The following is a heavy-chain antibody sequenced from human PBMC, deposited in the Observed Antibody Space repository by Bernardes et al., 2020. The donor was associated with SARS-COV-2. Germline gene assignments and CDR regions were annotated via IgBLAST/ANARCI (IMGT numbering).Heavy chain of an antibody. V-gene: IGHV3-7*05. D-gene: IGHD5-12*01. J-gene: IGHJ6*02. Sequence: WGSLRLSCAASGFSFRSFCMVWVRQGPGKGLEWVANINQDESQMYYVDSVKGRFAISRDTAKNSLFLQMNSLGAEDTAVYYCAKDSGYNLGYYYGMDVWGQGTAVTVSS. CDR3: AKDSGYNLGYYYGMDV. CDR1: GFSFRSFC. CDR2: INQDESQM.